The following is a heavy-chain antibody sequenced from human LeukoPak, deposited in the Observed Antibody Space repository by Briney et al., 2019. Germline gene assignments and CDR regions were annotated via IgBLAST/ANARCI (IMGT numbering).Heavy chain of an antibody. CDR1: GFTFSDNY. CDR3: ARDPRTVRI. D-gene: IGHD1-1*01. Sequence: GGSLRLSCAASGFTFSDNYMTWVRQASGKGLEWLSYISGNGGDILYADSVKGRFTISRDNAKNLLYLQMDSLRVEDTAIYYCARDPRTVRIWGQGTLVTVSS. J-gene: IGHJ4*02. CDR2: ISGNGGDI. V-gene: IGHV3-11*04.